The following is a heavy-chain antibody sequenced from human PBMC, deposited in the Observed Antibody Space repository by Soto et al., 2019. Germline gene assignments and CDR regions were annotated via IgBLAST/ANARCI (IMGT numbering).Heavy chain of an antibody. D-gene: IGHD3-3*01. CDR2: INHSGST. Sequence: ETLSLTCAVYGGSFSGYYWSWIRQPPGKGLECIGEINHSGSTNYNPSLKSRVTISVDTSKNQFSLKLSSVTAADTAVYYCARNVRITIFGVVIDYYYGMDVWGQGTTVTVSS. J-gene: IGHJ6*02. CDR3: ARNVRITIFGVVIDYYYGMDV. V-gene: IGHV4-34*01. CDR1: GGSFSGYY.